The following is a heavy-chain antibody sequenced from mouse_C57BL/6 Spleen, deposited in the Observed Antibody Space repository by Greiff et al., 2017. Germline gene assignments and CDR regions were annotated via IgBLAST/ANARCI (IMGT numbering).Heavy chain of an antibody. CDR1: GFTFSSYG. Sequence: EVQGVESGGDLVKPGGSLKLSCAASGFTFSSYGMSWVRQTPDKRLEWVATISSGGSYTYYPDSVKGRFTISRDNAKNTLSLQMSSLKSEDTAMYYCARRSYYDYGFAYWGQGTLVTVSA. J-gene: IGHJ3*01. CDR3: ARRSYYDYGFAY. CDR2: ISSGGSYT. V-gene: IGHV5-6*01. D-gene: IGHD2-4*01.